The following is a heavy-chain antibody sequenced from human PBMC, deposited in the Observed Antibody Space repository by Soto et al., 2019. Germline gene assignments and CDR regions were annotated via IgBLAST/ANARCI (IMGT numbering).Heavy chain of an antibody. CDR2: MNPNSGNT. D-gene: IGHD3-10*01. Sequence: QVQLVQSGAEVKKPGASVKDSCKASGYTFTSYDINSVRQATGQGLEWMGWMNPNSGNTGYAQKFQGRVTMTRNTSISTAYMELSSLRSEDTAVYYCARERYYGSGSFVSSYYYYYMDVWGKGTTVTVSS. J-gene: IGHJ6*03. CDR3: ARERYYGSGSFVSSYYYYYMDV. V-gene: IGHV1-8*01. CDR1: GYTFTSYD.